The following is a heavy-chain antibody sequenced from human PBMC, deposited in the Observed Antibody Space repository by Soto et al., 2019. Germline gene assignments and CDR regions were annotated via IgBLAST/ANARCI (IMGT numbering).Heavy chain of an antibody. Sequence: SVKVSCKASGGTFSSYTISWVRQAPGQGLEWMGRIIPILGIANYAQKFQGRVTITADKSTSTAYMELSSLRSEDTAVYYCARDGGCSGGSCYQFDYWGQGTLVTVS. CDR2: IIPILGIA. CDR1: GGTFSSYT. J-gene: IGHJ4*02. D-gene: IGHD2-15*01. CDR3: ARDGGCSGGSCYQFDY. V-gene: IGHV1-69*04.